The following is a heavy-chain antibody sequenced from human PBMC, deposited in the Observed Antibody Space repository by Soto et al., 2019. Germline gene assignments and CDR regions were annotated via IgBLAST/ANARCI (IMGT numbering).Heavy chain of an antibody. Sequence: QLQLQESGPGLVKSSETLSLTCTVSGGSISSSSYYWGWIRQPPGKGLEWIGSIYYSGSTYYNPSLKSRVTISVDTSKNQFSLKLSSVTAADTAVYYCARLYYIAAAGPTFDYWGQGTLVTVSS. D-gene: IGHD6-13*01. CDR1: GGSISSSSYY. CDR3: ARLYYIAAAGPTFDY. V-gene: IGHV4-39*01. J-gene: IGHJ4*02. CDR2: IYYSGST.